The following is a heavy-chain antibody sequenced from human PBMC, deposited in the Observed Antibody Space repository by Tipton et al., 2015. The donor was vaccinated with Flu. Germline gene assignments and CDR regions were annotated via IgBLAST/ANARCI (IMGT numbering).Heavy chain of an antibody. V-gene: IGHV4-61*02. CDR1: GDSISRGSYY. Sequence: TLSLTCTVSGDSISRGSYYYNWIRQPAGEGLEWIGRIYTNVNTNYKASLKSRVTISIDRSRNHFSLRLSSVTAADTAMYYCARMGRAYPAGDWGQGTLVTVSS. CDR2: IYTNVNT. D-gene: IGHD3-10*01. CDR3: ARMGRAYPAGD. J-gene: IGHJ4*02.